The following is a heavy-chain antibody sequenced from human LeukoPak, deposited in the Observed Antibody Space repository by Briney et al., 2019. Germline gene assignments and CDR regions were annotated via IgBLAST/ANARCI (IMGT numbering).Heavy chain of an antibody. J-gene: IGHJ5*01. Sequence: SETLSLTCSVSGGSISPYIWSWIRQPPGKGLEWIAYISYNGNTNYSPSLKSRVTITVDTSKNQFSLRLSSVTAADTAVYFCARVDGSWPSIWFDPWGQGTLVTVSS. CDR3: ARVDGSWPSIWFDP. CDR1: GGSISPYI. V-gene: IGHV4-59*01. CDR2: ISYNGNT. D-gene: IGHD6-13*01.